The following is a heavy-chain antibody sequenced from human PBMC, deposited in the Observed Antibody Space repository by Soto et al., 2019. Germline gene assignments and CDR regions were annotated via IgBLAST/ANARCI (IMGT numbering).Heavy chain of an antibody. CDR3: ARGKERSGPKYFDS. Sequence: ASVKVSCKAPGYTFITYDINWVRQATGQGLEWMGRMNPSNGNAGYAQKFQGRLTMTRNTSISTAYMELSSLRSDDTAVYFCARGKERSGPKYFDSWGQGSLVTVSS. J-gene: IGHJ4*02. CDR2: MNPSNGNA. D-gene: IGHD6-25*01. V-gene: IGHV1-8*01. CDR1: GYTFITYD.